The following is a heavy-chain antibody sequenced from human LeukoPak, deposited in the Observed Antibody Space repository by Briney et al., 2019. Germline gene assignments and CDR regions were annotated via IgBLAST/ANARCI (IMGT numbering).Heavy chain of an antibody. CDR1: GFSLSTSGMA. D-gene: IGHD1-26*01. CDR3: VHKALVAAIFDP. J-gene: IGHJ5*02. CDR2: IKWNDDN. V-gene: IGHV2-5*04. Sequence: ESGPTLVNPTETLTLTCTFSGFSLSTSGMAVGWIRQPPGKALEWITVIKWNDDNHYSPSLGSRLTVTKDTSTNQVVLTLTNMGPADAGTYYCVHKALVAAIFDPWGQGIPVIVSS.